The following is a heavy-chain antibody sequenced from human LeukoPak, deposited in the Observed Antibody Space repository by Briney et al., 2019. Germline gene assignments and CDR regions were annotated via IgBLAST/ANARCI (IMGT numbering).Heavy chain of an antibody. CDR3: ARYDYSNYVGYYDH. CDR2: IYSDGST. Sequence: GGSLRLSCAASGFTVRSNYMSWVRQAPGKGLEWVSEIYSDGSTYYAASVKGRFSISRDNSKNTVYLQMNSLRAEDTAVYYCARYDYSNYVGYYDHWGQGTLVTVSS. V-gene: IGHV3-53*01. J-gene: IGHJ4*02. CDR1: GFTVRSNY. D-gene: IGHD4-11*01.